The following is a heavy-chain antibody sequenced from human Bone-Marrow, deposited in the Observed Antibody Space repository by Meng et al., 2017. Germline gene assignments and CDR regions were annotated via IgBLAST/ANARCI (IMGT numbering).Heavy chain of an antibody. Sequence: GESLKISCAASGFTFSSYSMNWVRQAPGKGLEWVSSISSSSSYIYYADSVKGRFTISRDNAKNSLYLQMNSLRAEDTAVYYCARVICYDFWSGYYNGAGWFDPWGQGTLVTVSS. V-gene: IGHV3-21*01. CDR2: ISSSSSYI. CDR1: GFTFSSYS. CDR3: ARVICYDFWSGYYNGAGWFDP. D-gene: IGHD3-3*01. J-gene: IGHJ5*02.